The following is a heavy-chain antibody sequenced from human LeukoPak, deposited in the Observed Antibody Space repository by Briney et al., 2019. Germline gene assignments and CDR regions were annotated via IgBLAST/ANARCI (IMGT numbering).Heavy chain of an antibody. CDR3: ARDHRYAFDS. CDR1: GFTFSDYY. J-gene: IGHJ4*02. CDR2: ISSSGSTI. V-gene: IGHV3-11*04. Sequence: GGSLRLSCAASGFTFSDYYMSWIRQAPGKGLEGVSYISSSGSTIYYADSVKGRFTISRDNAKGSLYLQMNRLRVEDTAVYYCARDHRYAFDSWGQGTLVTVSS. D-gene: IGHD5-12*01.